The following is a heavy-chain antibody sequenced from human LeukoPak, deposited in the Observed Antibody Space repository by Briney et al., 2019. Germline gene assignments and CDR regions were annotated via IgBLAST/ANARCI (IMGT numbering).Heavy chain of an antibody. CDR3: ARGEDHFDY. Sequence: SETLSLTCSVSGGSISGSTSYWGWIRQPPGEGLEWIGNIFHRGTTYHNPSLQRRVTISVDRSKNQFSLKLSSVTAADTAVYYCARGEDHFDYWGQGTLVTVSS. V-gene: IGHV4-39*07. J-gene: IGHJ4*02. CDR2: IFHRGTT. CDR1: GGSISGSTSY.